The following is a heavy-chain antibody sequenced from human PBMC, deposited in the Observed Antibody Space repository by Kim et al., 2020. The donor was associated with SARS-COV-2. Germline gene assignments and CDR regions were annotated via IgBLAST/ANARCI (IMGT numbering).Heavy chain of an antibody. V-gene: IGHV1-2*06. CDR1: GYTFTGYY. Sequence: ASVKVSCKASGYTFTGYYIHWVRQAPGQGLEWMGRIHPNSGDTNYAQKFQGRVTMTRDTSISTAYMDLSRLRSDDTAVYYCATQDIVTTIGDFDYWGQGT. J-gene: IGHJ4*02. CDR3: ATQDIVTTIGDFDY. D-gene: IGHD5-12*01. CDR2: IHPNSGDT.